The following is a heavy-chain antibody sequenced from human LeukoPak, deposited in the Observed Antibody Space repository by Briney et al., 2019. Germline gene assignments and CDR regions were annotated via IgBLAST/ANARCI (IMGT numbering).Heavy chain of an antibody. J-gene: IGHJ4*02. CDR1: GFTFSSYA. D-gene: IGHD6-19*01. Sequence: GGSLRLSCAASGFTFSSYAMRWVRQAPGKGLEWVAVISYDGSNKYYADSVKGRFTISRDNSKNTLYLQMNSLRAEDTAVYYCARDATLVAVAGTLDYWGQGTLVTVSS. CDR2: ISYDGSNK. CDR3: ARDATLVAVAGTLDY. V-gene: IGHV3-30*04.